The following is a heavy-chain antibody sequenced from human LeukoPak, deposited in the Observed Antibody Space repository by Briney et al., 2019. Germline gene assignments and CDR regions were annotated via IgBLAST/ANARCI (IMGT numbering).Heavy chain of an antibody. D-gene: IGHD6-6*01. Sequence: GGSLRLSCAASGFTFSSYSMNWVRQAPGKGLEWVSSISSSSSYIYYADSVKGRFTISRDNSKNTLYLQMNSLRAEDTAVYYCTKDWESSSARGDYWGQGTLVTVSS. CDR3: TKDWESSSARGDY. V-gene: IGHV3-21*01. CDR2: ISSSSSYI. J-gene: IGHJ4*02. CDR1: GFTFSSYS.